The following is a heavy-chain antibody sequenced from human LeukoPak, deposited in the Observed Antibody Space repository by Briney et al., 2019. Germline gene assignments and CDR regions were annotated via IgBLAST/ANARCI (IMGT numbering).Heavy chain of an antibody. Sequence: SETLSLTCTVSGGSISSYYWSWIRQPPGKGLEWIGYIYYSGSTNYNPSLKSRVTISVDTSKNQFSLKLSSVTAADTAVYYCARDRSRKYDSSGYYCVGDAFDIWGQGTMVTVSS. CDR3: ARDRSRKYDSSGYYCVGDAFDI. CDR2: IYYSGST. CDR1: GGSISSYY. D-gene: IGHD3-22*01. J-gene: IGHJ3*02. V-gene: IGHV4-59*01.